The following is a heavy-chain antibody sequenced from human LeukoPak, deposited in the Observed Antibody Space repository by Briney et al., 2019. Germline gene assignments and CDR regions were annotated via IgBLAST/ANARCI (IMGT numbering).Heavy chain of an antibody. Sequence: ASVKVSCKASGYTFTNYGFSWVRQAPGQGLEWMGWSSPYNGKTNYAQKLQGRVTMTTDTSTSTAYMELRSLRSDDTAMYYCARGLLTFGGVIGGPQALEYFQHWGQGTLVTVSS. CDR1: GYTFTNYG. V-gene: IGHV1-18*01. J-gene: IGHJ1*01. D-gene: IGHD3-16*02. CDR3: ARGLLTFGGVIGGPQALEYFQH. CDR2: SSPYNGKT.